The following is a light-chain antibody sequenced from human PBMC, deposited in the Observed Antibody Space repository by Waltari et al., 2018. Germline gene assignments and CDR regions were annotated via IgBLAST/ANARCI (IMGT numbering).Light chain of an antibody. V-gene: IGKV1-5*03. J-gene: IGKJ1*01. Sequence: DIQMTQSPSTLSTSVGDRVTITCRASQSITNWLACYQQKPGKAPKLLIYKASNLESGVPSRFSGSGSVTEFTLTISSLQPDDFATYYCQQYDNYWTFGQGTKVEIK. CDR2: KAS. CDR1: QSITNW. CDR3: QQYDNYWT.